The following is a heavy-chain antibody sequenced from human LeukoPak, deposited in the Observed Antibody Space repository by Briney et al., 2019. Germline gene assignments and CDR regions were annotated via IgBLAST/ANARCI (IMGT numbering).Heavy chain of an antibody. V-gene: IGHV4-39*01. D-gene: IGHD1-26*01. CDR2: IYYSGST. CDR1: GDSTSSDRYY. J-gene: IGHJ4*02. Sequence: SETLSLTCTVSGDSTSSDRYYGGWVRQPPGKGLEWIGNIYYSGSTYYDPSLKSRVTMSVDTSKNQFFLKLNSVTAADTAVYYCARGRPYSGGYHLDYWGQGTLVTVSA. CDR3: ARGRPYSGGYHLDY.